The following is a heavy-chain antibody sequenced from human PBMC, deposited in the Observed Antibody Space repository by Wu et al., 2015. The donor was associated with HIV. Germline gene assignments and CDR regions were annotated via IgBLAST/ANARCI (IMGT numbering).Heavy chain of an antibody. CDR3: ARGREIYSSSWYLPTT. V-gene: IGHV1-8*03. D-gene: IGHD6-13*01. J-gene: IGHJ4*02. CDR2: INPNSGNR. Sequence: QVQLLQSEAELKNPGASVKVSCKASGYIFSNYDINWVRQAPGQGLEWLGWINPNSGNRGYSQNFQGRVTISRNTSISTAYMELFRLRSEDTAVYYCARGREIYSSSWYLPTTWAEGTLVTVSS. CDR1: GYIFSNYD.